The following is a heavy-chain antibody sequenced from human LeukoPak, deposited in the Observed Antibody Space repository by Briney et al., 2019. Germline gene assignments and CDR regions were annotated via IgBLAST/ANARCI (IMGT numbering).Heavy chain of an antibody. CDR3: ARGGDYEIDY. D-gene: IGHD4-17*01. J-gene: IGHJ4*02. CDR2: IYRGST. Sequence: PSETLSLTCTVSGVSIRTYYWNWIRQPSGKGPEWIGYIYRGSTNYNPSFESRVTISVDTSKNQYSLKLSSVTAADTAVYYCARGGDYEIDYWGQGILVTVSS. V-gene: IGHV4-59*01. CDR1: GVSIRTYY.